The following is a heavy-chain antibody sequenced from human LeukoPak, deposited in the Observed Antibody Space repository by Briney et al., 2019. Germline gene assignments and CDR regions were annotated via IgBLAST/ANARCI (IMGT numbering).Heavy chain of an antibody. Sequence: SETLSLTCTVSGGSISSGDYYWSWIRQPPGKGLEWIGYIYYSGSTYYNPSLKSRVTISVDTSKNQFSLKLSSVTAADTAVYYCARDSQVVVAATDYYYYYGMDVWGQGTTVTVSS. CDR1: GGSISSGDYY. J-gene: IGHJ6*02. D-gene: IGHD2-15*01. CDR2: IYYSGST. V-gene: IGHV4-30-4*01. CDR3: ARDSQVVVAATDYYYYYGMDV.